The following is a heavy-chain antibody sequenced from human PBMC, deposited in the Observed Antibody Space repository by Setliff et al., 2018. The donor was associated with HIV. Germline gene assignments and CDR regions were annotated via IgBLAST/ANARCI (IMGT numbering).Heavy chain of an antibody. CDR2: IYYSGST. D-gene: IGHD5-18*01. Sequence: SETLSLTCTVSGGSISSSSYYWGWIRQPPGKGLEWIGSIYYSGSTYYNPSLKSRVTVSVDTSKNQFSLKLSSVTAADTAVYYCARDRVPFRYTGWGQGTLVTVSS. CDR1: GGSISSSSYY. J-gene: IGHJ4*02. CDR3: ARDRVPFRYTG. V-gene: IGHV4-39*07.